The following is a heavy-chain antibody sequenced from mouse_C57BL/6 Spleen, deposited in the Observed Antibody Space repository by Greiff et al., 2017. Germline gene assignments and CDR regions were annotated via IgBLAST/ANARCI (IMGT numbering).Heavy chain of an antibody. Sequence: EVMLVEPGGGLVKPGGSLKLSCAASGFTFSDYGMHWVRQSPEKGLEWVAYISSGSSTIYYADTVKGRFTISRDNAKTTLFLQMTSLRSEDTAMYYCARSPKGYYAMDYWDQGTSVTVSS. J-gene: IGHJ4*01. CDR2: ISSGSSTI. V-gene: IGHV5-17*01. CDR1: GFTFSDYG. CDR3: ARSPKGYYAMDY.